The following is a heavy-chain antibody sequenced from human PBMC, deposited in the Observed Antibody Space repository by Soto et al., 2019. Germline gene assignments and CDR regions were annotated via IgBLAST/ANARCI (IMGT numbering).Heavy chain of an antibody. V-gene: IGHV4-34*01. Sequence: SETLSLTCAVYGGSFSGYYWSWIRQPPGKGLEWIGEINHSGSTNYNPSLKSRVTISVDTSKNQFSLKLSSVTAADTAVYYCARDYSYAFDLWGQGTVVTVSS. CDR3: ARDYSYAFDL. CDR2: INHSGST. CDR1: GGSFSGYY. J-gene: IGHJ3*01. D-gene: IGHD2-15*01.